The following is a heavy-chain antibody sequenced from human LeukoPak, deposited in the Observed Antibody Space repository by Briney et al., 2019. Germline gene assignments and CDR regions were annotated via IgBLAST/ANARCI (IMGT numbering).Heavy chain of an antibody. D-gene: IGHD3-10*01. CDR2: IYYSGST. CDR3: ARHGRGYYGSGIFDY. CDR1: GGSISSSSYY. J-gene: IGHJ4*02. Sequence: KASETLSLTCTVSGGSISSSSYYWGWIRQPPGKGLEWIGSIYYSGSTYYNPSLKSRVTISVDTSKNQFSLKLSSVTAADTAVYYCARHGRGYYGSGIFDYWGQGTLVTVSS. V-gene: IGHV4-39*01.